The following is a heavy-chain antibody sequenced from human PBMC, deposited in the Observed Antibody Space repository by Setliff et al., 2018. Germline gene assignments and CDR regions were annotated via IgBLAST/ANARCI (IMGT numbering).Heavy chain of an antibody. CDR3: ARTESYVMAFDI. D-gene: IGHD3-16*01. Sequence: SETLSLTCTVSGGSISSYYWSWIRQPPGKGLEWIGYIYHSGSTNYNPSLKSRVTTSVDTSKKQFSLKLSSVTAADTAVYYRARTESYVMAFDIWGQGTMVTVSS. CDR1: GGSISSYY. J-gene: IGHJ3*02. V-gene: IGHV4-59*01. CDR2: IYHSGST.